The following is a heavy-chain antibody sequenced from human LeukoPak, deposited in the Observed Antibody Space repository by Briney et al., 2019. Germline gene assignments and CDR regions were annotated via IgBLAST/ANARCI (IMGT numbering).Heavy chain of an antibody. CDR1: GGSISSYY. V-gene: IGHV4-59*01. CDR2: IYYSGST. CDR3: ASSIKYGSGSYYTAEIDY. D-gene: IGHD3-10*01. J-gene: IGHJ4*02. Sequence: SETLSLTCTVSGGSISSYYWSWLRQPPGKGLEWLGYIYYSGSTNYNPSLKSRVTISVDTSKNQFSLKLSSVTAADTAVYYCASSIKYGSGSYYTAEIDYWGQGTLVTVSS.